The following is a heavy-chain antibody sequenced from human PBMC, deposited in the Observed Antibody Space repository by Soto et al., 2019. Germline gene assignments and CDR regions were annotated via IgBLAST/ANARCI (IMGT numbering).Heavy chain of an antibody. Sequence: SETLSLTCAVSGGSISSGGYSWSWIRQPPGKGLEWIGYIYHSGSTYYNPSLKSRVTISVDTSKNQFSLKLSSVTAADTAVYYCARAGRGYCSGCICDSALYGMLVSGQATTVTVFS. J-gene: IGHJ6*02. CDR2: IYHSGST. D-gene: IGHD2-15*01. CDR3: ARAGRGYCSGCICDSALYGMLV. V-gene: IGHV4-30-2*05. CDR1: GGSISSGGYS.